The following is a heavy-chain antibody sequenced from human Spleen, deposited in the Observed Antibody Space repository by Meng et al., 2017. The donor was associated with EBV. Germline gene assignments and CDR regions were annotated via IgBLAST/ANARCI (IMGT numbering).Heavy chain of an antibody. V-gene: IGHV4-34*01. CDR2: INHSGIT. Sequence: QVQLQQWGAGLLKPSETLSLTCAVYGGSFSDYYWTWIRQPPGMGLEWIGEINHSGITSYNPSLRSRVTISVDTSKNQFSLKLTSVTAADTAVYYCASNIKVPRYWGQGTLVTGSS. CDR1: GGSFSDYY. D-gene: IGHD2/OR15-2a*01. CDR3: ASNIKVPRY. J-gene: IGHJ4*02.